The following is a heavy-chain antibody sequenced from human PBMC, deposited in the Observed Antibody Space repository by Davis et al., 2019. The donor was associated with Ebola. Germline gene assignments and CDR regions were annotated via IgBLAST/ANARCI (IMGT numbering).Heavy chain of an antibody. J-gene: IGHJ6*03. V-gene: IGHV4-38-2*02. CDR1: GYSISSGYY. D-gene: IGHD2/OR15-2a*01. CDR2: IYHSGST. Sequence: SETLSLTCTVSGYSISSGYYWGWIRQPPGKGLEWIGIIYHSGSTFYNPSLKSRVTISVDASKNQFSLRLTSVTVADTAVYYCARPSPPPLSSLVADFYNYMDVWGQGTTVTVSS. CDR3: ARPSPPPLSSLVADFYNYMDV.